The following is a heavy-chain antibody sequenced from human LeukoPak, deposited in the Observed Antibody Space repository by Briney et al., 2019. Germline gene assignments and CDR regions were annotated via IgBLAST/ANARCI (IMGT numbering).Heavy chain of an antibody. V-gene: IGHV1-69*06. Sequence: SVKVSCKASGYTFTSYAISWVRQAPGQGLEWMGGIIPIFGTANYAQKFQGRVTITADKSTSTAYMELSSLRSEDTAVYYCARVRDGSYFRAFDIWGQGTMVTVSS. CDR1: GYTFTSYA. CDR3: ARVRDGSYFRAFDI. D-gene: IGHD1-26*01. J-gene: IGHJ3*02. CDR2: IIPIFGTA.